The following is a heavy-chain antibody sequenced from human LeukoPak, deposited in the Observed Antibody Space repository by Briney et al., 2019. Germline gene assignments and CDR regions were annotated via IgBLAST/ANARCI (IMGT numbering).Heavy chain of an antibody. CDR2: INSDGSST. Sequence: GGSLTLSCAASGFTFSSYWVHWVRQAPGKGLVWVSRINSDGSSTSYADSVKGRFTISRDNAKNTLYLQMNSLRAEDTAVYYCARGYYDTTPGYWVQGTLVTVSS. V-gene: IGHV3-74*01. CDR3: ARGYYDTTPGY. CDR1: GFTFSSYW. J-gene: IGHJ4*02. D-gene: IGHD3-22*01.